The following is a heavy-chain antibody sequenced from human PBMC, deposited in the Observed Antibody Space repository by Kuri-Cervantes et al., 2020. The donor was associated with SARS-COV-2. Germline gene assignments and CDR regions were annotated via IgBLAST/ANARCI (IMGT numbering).Heavy chain of an antibody. CDR2: IYYSGST. CDR1: GGSISSSSYY. CDR3: ARDLTGGDDAFDI. Sequence: SETLSLTCTVSGGSISSSSYYWGWIRQPPGKGLEWIGSIYYSGSTYYNPSLKSRVTISVDTSKNQFSLKLSSVTAADTAVYYCARDLTGGDDAFDIWGQGTMVTVS. V-gene: IGHV4-39*02. J-gene: IGHJ3*02. D-gene: IGHD7-27*01.